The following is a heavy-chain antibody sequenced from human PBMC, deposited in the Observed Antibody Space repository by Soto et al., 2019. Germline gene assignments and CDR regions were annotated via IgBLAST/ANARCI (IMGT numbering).Heavy chain of an antibody. CDR3: ARARGENYYDSSGYYRYYFDY. V-gene: IGHV1-46*01. Sequence: ASVKVSCKASGYTFTSYYMHWVRQAPGQGLEWMGIINPSGGSTSYAQKFQGRVTMTRDTSTSTVYMELSSLRSEDTAVYYCARARGENYYDSSGYYRYYFDYWGQGTLVTVS. D-gene: IGHD3-22*01. CDR2: INPSGGST. CDR1: GYTFTSYY. J-gene: IGHJ4*02.